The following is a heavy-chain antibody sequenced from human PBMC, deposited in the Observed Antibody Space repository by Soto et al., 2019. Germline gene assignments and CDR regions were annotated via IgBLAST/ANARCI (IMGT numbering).Heavy chain of an antibody. CDR1: GYTFTSYG. V-gene: IGHV1-18*01. Sequence: ASVKVSCKASGYTFTSYGISWVRQAPGQGLEWMGWISAYNGNTNYAQKLQGRVTMTTDTSTSTAYMELRSLRSDDTAVYYCARDVLLYCSGGSCKAFDIWGQGTMVTVSS. CDR2: ISAYNGNT. D-gene: IGHD2-15*01. CDR3: ARDVLLYCSGGSCKAFDI. J-gene: IGHJ3*02.